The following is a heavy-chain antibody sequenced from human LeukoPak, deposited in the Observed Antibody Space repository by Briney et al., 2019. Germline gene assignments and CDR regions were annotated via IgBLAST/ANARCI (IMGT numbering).Heavy chain of an antibody. D-gene: IGHD4-17*01. J-gene: IGHJ3*02. CDR2: INAGSGIT. Sequence: ASVKVSCKASGYTFTSYAMDWVRQAPGQSLEWTGWINAGSGITKYSQKFQGRVTITRDTSASTAYMELSSLRSEDTAVYYCARVYGDYVDAFDIWGQGTMVTVSS. CDR3: ARVYGDYVDAFDI. V-gene: IGHV1-3*01. CDR1: GYTFTSYA.